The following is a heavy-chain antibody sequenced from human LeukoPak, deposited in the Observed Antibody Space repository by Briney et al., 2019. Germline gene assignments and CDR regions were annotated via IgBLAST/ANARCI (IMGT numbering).Heavy chain of an antibody. CDR2: IKSKTDGGTT. Sequence: GGSLRLSCAATGFTFSSFSMHWVRQAPGKGLEWVGRIKSKTDGGTTDYAAPVKGRFTISRDDSKNTLYLQMNSLKTEDTAVYYCTTDSGYSYGYYFDYWGQGTLVTVSS. CDR3: TTDSGYSYGYYFDY. V-gene: IGHV3-15*07. CDR1: GFTFSSFS. D-gene: IGHD5-18*01. J-gene: IGHJ4*02.